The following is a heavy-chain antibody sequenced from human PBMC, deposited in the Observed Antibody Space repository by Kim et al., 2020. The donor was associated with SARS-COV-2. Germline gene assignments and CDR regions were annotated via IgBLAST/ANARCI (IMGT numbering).Heavy chain of an antibody. CDR2: INTNTGNP. CDR1: GYTFTSYA. CDR3: AREYSSSWYYYGLDV. D-gene: IGHD6-13*01. J-gene: IGHJ6*02. V-gene: IGHV7-4-1*02. Sequence: ASVKVSCKASGYTFTSYAMNWVRQAPGQGLEWMGWINTNTGNPTYAQGFTGRFVFSWDTSVSTAYLQISGLKAEDTAVYYCAREYSSSWYYYGLDVWGQGTTVSLSS.